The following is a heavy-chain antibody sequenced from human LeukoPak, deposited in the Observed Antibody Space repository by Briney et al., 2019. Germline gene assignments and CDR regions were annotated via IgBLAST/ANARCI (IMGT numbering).Heavy chain of an antibody. CDR1: GFTFSSYW. Sequence: GGSLRLSCAASGFTFSSYWMPWVRQAPGKGLVWVSHINSDGSTTNYADSVKGRFTISRDNAKNTLYLQMNSLRAEDTAVYYCAACYCSSGVCYFFWGQGTVVTVSS. D-gene: IGHD2-8*01. CDR3: AACYCSSGVCYFF. CDR2: INSDGSTT. V-gene: IGHV3-74*01. J-gene: IGHJ4*02.